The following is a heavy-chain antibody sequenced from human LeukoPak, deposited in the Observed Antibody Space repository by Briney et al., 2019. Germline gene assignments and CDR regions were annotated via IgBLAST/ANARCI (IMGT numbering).Heavy chain of an antibody. V-gene: IGHV4-31*03. CDR3: ARWGSALIPGVIPFDY. D-gene: IGHD3-10*01. CDR1: GVSISSGGYH. CDR2: SYYTGST. Sequence: SETLSLTCTVSGVSISSGGYHWGWLRQHPEKGLEWIGYSYYTGSTHYNPSLESRVTISVDPSKNQFSLKLNSVTAADTAVYYCARWGSALIPGVIPFDYWGQGTLVSVSS. J-gene: IGHJ4*02.